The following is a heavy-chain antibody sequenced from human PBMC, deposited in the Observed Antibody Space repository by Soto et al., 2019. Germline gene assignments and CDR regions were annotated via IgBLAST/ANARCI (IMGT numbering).Heavy chain of an antibody. J-gene: IGHJ4*02. CDR2: IVPMFGTS. V-gene: IGHV1-69*06. Sequence: QERLVQSGAEVRKPGSSVKVSCKVTGGTSTRYAINWVRQAPGQGLELMGGIVPMFGTSKYAQKFQGRVTITADTSTNIAYMELRSLRSEDTAVYYCNRGSEYDCWSGYLWGQGTLVSVSS. D-gene: IGHD3-3*01. CDR1: GGTSTRYA. CDR3: NRGSEYDCWSGYL.